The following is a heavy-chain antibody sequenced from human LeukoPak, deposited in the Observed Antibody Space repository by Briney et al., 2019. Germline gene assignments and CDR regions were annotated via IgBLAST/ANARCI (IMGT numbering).Heavy chain of an antibody. CDR2: IYSGGNT. CDR3: ARDREQGFDAFDL. CDR1: GFTVSSSY. D-gene: IGHD1-1*01. V-gene: IGHV3-66*01. Sequence: GGSLRLSCAASGFTVSSSYMTWVRQAPGKGLEWVSVIYSGGNTYYADSVKGRFTISRDNSKNTMYLQMNSLSAEDTAVYYCARDREQGFDAFDLWGQGTMVTVSS. J-gene: IGHJ3*01.